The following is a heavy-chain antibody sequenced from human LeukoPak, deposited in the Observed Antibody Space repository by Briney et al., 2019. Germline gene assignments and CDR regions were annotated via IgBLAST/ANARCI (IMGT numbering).Heavy chain of an antibody. J-gene: IGHJ3*02. D-gene: IGHD1-26*01. Sequence: SQTLSLTRTVSGGSISSGSYYWSWIRQPAGKGLEWIGRIYTSGSTNYNPSLKSRVTISVDTSKNQFSLKLSSVTAADTAVYYCARGLSGSYYVGAFDIWGQGTMVTVSS. CDR2: IYTSGST. CDR1: GGSISSGSYY. V-gene: IGHV4-61*02. CDR3: ARGLSGSYYVGAFDI.